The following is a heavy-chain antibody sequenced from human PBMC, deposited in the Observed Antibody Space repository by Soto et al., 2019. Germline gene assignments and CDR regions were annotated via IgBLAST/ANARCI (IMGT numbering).Heavy chain of an antibody. J-gene: IGHJ5*02. CDR1: GGSVSSRSHF. CDR3: ARYDAESGSNKIDP. Sequence: QVQLQESGPGLVKPSEPLSVTCTVSGGSVSSRSHFWRWIRQPPGGGLQWIGYIFYSGSTNYNPSLNSRATLSVDTSRNQFSLRLTSVTAADTAFYYCARYDAESGSNKIDPWGQGTLVTVSS. D-gene: IGHD5-12*01. V-gene: IGHV4-61*01. CDR2: IFYSGST.